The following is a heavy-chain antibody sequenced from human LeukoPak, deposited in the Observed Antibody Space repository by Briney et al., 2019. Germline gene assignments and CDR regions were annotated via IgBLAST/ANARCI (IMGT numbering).Heavy chain of an antibody. CDR3: ARFSSSFKSPIDY. CDR2: FYYSGST. Sequence: SETLSLTCTVSGGSISSSSYYWGWIRQPPGKGLEWIGSFYYSGSTYYNPSLKSRVTISVDTSKNQFSLKLSSVTAADTAVYYCARFSSSFKSPIDYWGQGTLVTVSS. V-gene: IGHV4-39*01. J-gene: IGHJ4*02. D-gene: IGHD6-6*01. CDR1: GGSISSSSYY.